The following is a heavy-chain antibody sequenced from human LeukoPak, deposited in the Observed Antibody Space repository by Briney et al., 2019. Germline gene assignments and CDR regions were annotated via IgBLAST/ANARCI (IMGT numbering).Heavy chain of an antibody. Sequence: SETLSLTCTVSGGSISSYYWSWIRQPPGKGLEWIGYIYYSGSANYNPSLKSRVTISVDTSKNQFSLKLSSVTAADTAVYYCARGSGSGYYYYWGQGTLVTVSS. V-gene: IGHV4-59*01. CDR2: IYYSGSA. D-gene: IGHD3-22*01. J-gene: IGHJ4*02. CDR3: ARGSGSGYYYY. CDR1: GGSISSYY.